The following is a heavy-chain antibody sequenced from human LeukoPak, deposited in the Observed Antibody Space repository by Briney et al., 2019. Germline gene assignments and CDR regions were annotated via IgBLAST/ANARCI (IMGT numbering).Heavy chain of an antibody. J-gene: IGHJ4*02. CDR1: GFTFDDYA. CDR2: ISWNSGSI. CDR3: AKTVVRYFGWPLDY. Sequence: GRSLRLSCAASGFTFDDYAMHWVRQAPGKGLEWVSGISWNSGSIGYADSVKGRFTISRDNAKNSLYLQMNSLRAEDTALYYCAKTVVRYFGWPLDYWGQGTLVTVSS. V-gene: IGHV3-9*01. D-gene: IGHD3-9*01.